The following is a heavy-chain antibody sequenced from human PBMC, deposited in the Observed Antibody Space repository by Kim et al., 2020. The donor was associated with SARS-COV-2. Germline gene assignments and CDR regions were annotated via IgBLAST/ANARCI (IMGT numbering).Heavy chain of an antibody. D-gene: IGHD5-12*01. V-gene: IGHV4-38-2*02. CDR1: GYSISSGYY. J-gene: IGHJ4*02. CDR2: IYHSGST. CDR3: ARDGYDY. Sequence: SETLSLTCTVSGYSISSGYYWGWIRQPPGKGLEWIGSIYHSGSTYYNPSLKSRVTISVDTSKNQFSLKLSSVTAADTAVYYCARDGYDYWGQGTLVTVSS.